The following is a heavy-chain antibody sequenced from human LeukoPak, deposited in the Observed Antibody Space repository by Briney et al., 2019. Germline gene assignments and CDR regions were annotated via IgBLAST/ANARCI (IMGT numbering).Heavy chain of an antibody. CDR2: IYYSGST. D-gene: IGHD3-3*01. CDR1: GGSISSYY. V-gene: IGHV4-59*01. J-gene: IGHJ4*02. CDR3: AVTYYDFWSGYFYFDY. Sequence: PSETLSLTRTVSGGSISSYYWSWIRQPPGKGLEWIGYIYYSGSTNYNPSLKSRVTISVDTSKNQFSLKLGSVTAADTAVYYCAVTYYDFWSGYFYFDYWGQGTLVTVSS.